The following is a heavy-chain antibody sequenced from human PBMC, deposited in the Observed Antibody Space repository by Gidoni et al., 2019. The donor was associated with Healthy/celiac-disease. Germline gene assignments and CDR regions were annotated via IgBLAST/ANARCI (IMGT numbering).Heavy chain of an antibody. V-gene: IGHV4-39*01. Sequence: QLQLQESGPGLVKPSATLSPTCTVPGGSISSSSYYWGWIRQPPGKGLEWIGSIYYSGSTSYNPSLKSRVTISVDTSKNQFSLKLSSVTAADTAVYYCARGPLGWFDPWGQGTLVTVSS. D-gene: IGHD6-6*01. CDR1: GGSISSSSYY. CDR2: IYYSGST. J-gene: IGHJ5*02. CDR3: ARGPLGWFDP.